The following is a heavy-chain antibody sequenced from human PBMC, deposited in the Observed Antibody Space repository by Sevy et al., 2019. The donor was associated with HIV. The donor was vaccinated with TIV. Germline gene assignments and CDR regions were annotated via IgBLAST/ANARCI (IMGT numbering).Heavy chain of an antibody. V-gene: IGHV3-48*01. CDR3: ARAGGDTAYAMDV. CDR1: GFTFSSYS. D-gene: IGHD2-21*01. Sequence: GSLRFSCAASGFTFSSYSMNWVRQAPGKGLEWVSYISSSSSTILNADSVKGRFTISRDNAKNSLFLQMNSLRAEDTAVYYCARAGGDTAYAMDVWGQGTTVTVSS. J-gene: IGHJ6*02. CDR2: ISSSSSTI.